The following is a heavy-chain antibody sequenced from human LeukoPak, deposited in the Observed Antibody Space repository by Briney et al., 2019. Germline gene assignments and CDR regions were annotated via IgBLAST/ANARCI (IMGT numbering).Heavy chain of an antibody. V-gene: IGHV3-21*01. CDR1: GFTFSSYS. J-gene: IGHJ4*02. Sequence: GGSLRLSCAASGFTFSSYSMNWVRQAPGKGLEWVSSISSSSSYIYYADSVKGRFTISRDNAKNSLYLQMNSLRAEDTAVYYCARGVITFGGVIVVSASVDYWGQGTLVTVSS. D-gene: IGHD3-16*02. CDR3: ARGVITFGGVIVVSASVDY. CDR2: ISSSSSYI.